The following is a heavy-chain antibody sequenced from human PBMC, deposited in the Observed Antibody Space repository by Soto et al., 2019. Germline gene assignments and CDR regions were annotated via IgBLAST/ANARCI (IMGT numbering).Heavy chain of an antibody. CDR2: IYYSGST. D-gene: IGHD1-26*01. CDR1: CGSISSYY. V-gene: IGHV4-59*01. CDR3: ARESGSGSYYIRGFDY. Sequence: SETLSLTCTGSCGSISSYYWSWIRQPPGKGLEWIGYIYYSGSTNYDPSLKSRVTISVDTSKNQFSLKLSSVTAADTAVYYCARESGSGSYYIRGFDYWGQGTLVTVSS. J-gene: IGHJ4*02.